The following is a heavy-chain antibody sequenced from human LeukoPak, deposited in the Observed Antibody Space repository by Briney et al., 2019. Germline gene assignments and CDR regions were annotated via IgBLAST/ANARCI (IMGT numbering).Heavy chain of an antibody. CDR1: GYTFTAYY. V-gene: IGHV1-2*02. CDR3: ARSRWGSGSYYHFDY. CDR2: INPNSGGT. J-gene: IGHJ4*02. Sequence: ASVTVSCKASGYTFTAYYMHWVRQAPGQGLEWMGWINPNSGGTNYAQKFQGRVTMTRDTSISTAYMELSRLRSDDTAVYYCARSRWGSGSYYHFDYWGQGTLVTVSS. D-gene: IGHD3-10*01.